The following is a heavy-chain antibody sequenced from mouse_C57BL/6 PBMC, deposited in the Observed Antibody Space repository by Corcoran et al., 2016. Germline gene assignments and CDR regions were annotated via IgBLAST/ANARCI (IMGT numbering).Heavy chain of an antibody. Sequence: QVQLQQSGAELVKPGASVKLSCKASGYTFTEYTIHWVKQRSGQGLEWIGWFYPGSGSIKYNEKFKDKATLTADKSSSTVYMGLSRLTSEDSAVYFCARHGRRGQTAQASSFAYWGQGTLVTVSA. V-gene: IGHV1-62-2*01. CDR1: GYTFTEYT. CDR2: FYPGSGSI. J-gene: IGHJ3*01. CDR3: ARHGRRGQTAQASSFAY. D-gene: IGHD3-2*02.